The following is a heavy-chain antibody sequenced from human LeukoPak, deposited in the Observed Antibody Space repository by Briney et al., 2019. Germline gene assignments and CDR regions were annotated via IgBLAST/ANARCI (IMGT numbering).Heavy chain of an antibody. CDR2: ISGSGGST. CDR3: AKERIAVAAPFDY. CDR1: GFPFSSYG. D-gene: IGHD6-19*01. V-gene: IGHV3-23*01. Sequence: PGGTLRLSCAASGFPFSSYGMSWVRQAPGKGLEWVSAISGSGGSTYYADSVKGRFTISRDNSKNTLYLQMNSLRAEDTAVYYCAKERIAVAAPFDYWGQGTLVTVSS. J-gene: IGHJ4*02.